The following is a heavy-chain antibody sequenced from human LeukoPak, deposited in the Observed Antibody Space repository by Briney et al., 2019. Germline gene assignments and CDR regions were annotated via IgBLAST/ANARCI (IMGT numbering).Heavy chain of an antibody. V-gene: IGHV1-69*04. J-gene: IGHJ4*02. CDR3: ARAQTTLQQLAYFDY. Sequence: SVKVSCKASGGTFSSYAITWVRQAPGQGLERIGIANYAQKFQGRVTITADKSTSTAYMELSSLRSEDTAVYYCARAQTTLQQLAYFDYWGQGTLVTASS. CDR2: GIA. D-gene: IGHD6-13*01. CDR1: GGTFSSYA.